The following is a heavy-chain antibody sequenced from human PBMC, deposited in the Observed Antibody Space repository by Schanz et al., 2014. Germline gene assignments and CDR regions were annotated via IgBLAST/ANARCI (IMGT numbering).Heavy chain of an antibody. D-gene: IGHD3-3*01. CDR1: GYTFTSYG. J-gene: IGHJ4*02. V-gene: IGHV1-18*01. CDR2: ISAYNGNT. Sequence: VQLVQSGPEVKKPGASVRVSCKASGYTFTSYGISWVRQAPGQGLEWMGWISAYNGNTKYPQKLQGRVTMTTDTSTSTVYMELRSLRSDDTAVYYCARSAGRDFWSGYYTRFDYWGQGTLVTVSS. CDR3: ARSAGRDFWSGYYTRFDY.